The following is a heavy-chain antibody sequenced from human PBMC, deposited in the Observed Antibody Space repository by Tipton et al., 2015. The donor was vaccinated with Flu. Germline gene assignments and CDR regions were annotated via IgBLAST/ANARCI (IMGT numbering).Heavy chain of an antibody. CDR3: ACQMTGDAFDL. CDR1: GYTFTSYW. Sequence: EVQLVQSGAEVKKPGESLKISCQGSGYTFTSYWIAWVRQMPGKGLEWMGLTYPGDSDTRYSPSFQGHVTISADRSINTAHLQWSSLRASDTAIYYCACQMTGDAFDLWGQGTLVTVSS. D-gene: IGHD3-9*01. CDR2: TYPGDSDT. J-gene: IGHJ3*01. V-gene: IGHV5-51*01.